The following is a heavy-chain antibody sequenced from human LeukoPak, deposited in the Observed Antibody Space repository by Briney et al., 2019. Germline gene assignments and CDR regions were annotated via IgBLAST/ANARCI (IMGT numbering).Heavy chain of an antibody. D-gene: IGHD6-13*01. CDR3: ARGFGSSWYGSEQISHQYYFDY. Sequence: GGSLRLSCVASGFTFNTYSMNWVRQAPGKGLEWVSSISSSSSYIYYADSVKGRFTISRDNAKNSLYLQMNSLRAEDTAVYYCARGFGSSWYGSEQISHQYYFDYWGQGTLVTVSS. J-gene: IGHJ4*02. CDR2: ISSSSSYI. V-gene: IGHV3-21*01. CDR1: GFTFNTYS.